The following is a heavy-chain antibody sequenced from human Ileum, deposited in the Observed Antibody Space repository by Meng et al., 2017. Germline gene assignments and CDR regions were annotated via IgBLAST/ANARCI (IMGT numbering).Heavy chain of an antibody. CDR2: IKQDGSEK. CDR3: ARVRGYSGYAFDY. J-gene: IGHJ4*02. D-gene: IGHD5-12*01. CDR1: GFTFSSYW. V-gene: IGHV3-7*01. Sequence: GGSLRLSCAASGFTFSSYWMSWVRQAPGKGLEWVANIKQDGSEKYYVDSVKGRFTISRDNAKNSLYLQMNSLRAEDTAVYYCARVRGYSGYAFDYWGQGTLVTVSS.